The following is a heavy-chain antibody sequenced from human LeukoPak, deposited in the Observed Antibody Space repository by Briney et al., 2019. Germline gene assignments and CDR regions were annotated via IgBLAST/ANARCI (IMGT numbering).Heavy chain of an antibody. CDR1: GYTFTGYG. J-gene: IGHJ4*02. CDR3: ARTTYYYDSSGYLPFDY. D-gene: IGHD3-22*01. CDR2: ISAYNGNT. V-gene: IGHV1-18*01. Sequence: ASVKVSCKASGYTFTGYGISWVRQAPGQGLEWMGWISAYNGNTNYAQKLQGRVTMTTDTSTSTAYMELRSLGSDDTAVYYCARTTYYYDSSGYLPFDYWGQGTLVTVSS.